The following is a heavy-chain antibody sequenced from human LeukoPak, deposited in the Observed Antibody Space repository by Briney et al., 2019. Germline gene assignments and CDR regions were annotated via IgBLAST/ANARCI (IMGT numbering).Heavy chain of an antibody. CDR2: ISPDEKK. CDR1: GFTFSNYN. CDR3: ARDLSYFSFDD. V-gene: IGHV3-33*08. D-gene: IGHD2-21*01. J-gene: IGHJ6*02. Sequence: GGSLRLSCAASGFTFSNYNMNWVRQAPGKGLEWVAGISPDEKKYYVDAVKGRFTISRDNSKNTLYLQMNSLRVEDTAMYYCARDLSYFSFDDWGQGTTVTVSS.